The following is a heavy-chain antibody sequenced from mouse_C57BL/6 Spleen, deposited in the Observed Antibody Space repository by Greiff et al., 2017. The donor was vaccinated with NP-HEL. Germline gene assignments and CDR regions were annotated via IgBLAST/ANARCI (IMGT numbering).Heavy chain of an antibody. CDR3: ARCLYGSGGYFDV. CDR1: GYTFTSYW. D-gene: IGHD1-1*01. V-gene: IGHV1-61*01. J-gene: IGHJ1*03. CDR2: IYPSDSET. Sequence: VQLQQSGAELVRPGSSVKLSCKASGYTFTSYWMDWVKQRPGQGLEWIGNIYPSDSETHYNQKFKDKATLTVDKSSSTAYMQLSSLTSEDSAVYYCARCLYGSGGYFDVWGTGTTVTVSS.